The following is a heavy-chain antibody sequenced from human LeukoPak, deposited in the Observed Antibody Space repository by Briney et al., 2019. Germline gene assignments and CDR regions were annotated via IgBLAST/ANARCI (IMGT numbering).Heavy chain of an antibody. D-gene: IGHD4-17*01. CDR1: GGSISSGGYC. CDR2: IYYSGST. V-gene: IGHV4-31*03. CDR3: ARGVYGDYVGT. J-gene: IGHJ5*02. Sequence: SQTLSLTCTVSGGSISSGGYCWSWIRQHPGKGLEWIGYIYYSGSTYYNPSLKSRVTISVDTSKNQFSLKLSSVTAADTAVYYCARGVYGDYVGTWGQGTLVTVSS.